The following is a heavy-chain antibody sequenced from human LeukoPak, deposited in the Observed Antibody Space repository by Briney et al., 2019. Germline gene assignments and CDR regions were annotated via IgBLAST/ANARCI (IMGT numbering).Heavy chain of an antibody. CDR2: IHPVTGAT. J-gene: IGHJ4*02. CDR1: GNTFNDYY. V-gene: IGHV1-2*02. D-gene: IGHD6-19*01. CDR3: AKDLSWSIAVAGSYFDS. Sequence: ASVKVSCKASGNTFNDYYTHWLRRAPGQGPEWMGWIHPVTGATQFAQKFQGRITMTRDTSTSTAYLELSRLRSDDTAIYYCAKDLSWSIAVAGSYFDSWGQGTLVTVSS.